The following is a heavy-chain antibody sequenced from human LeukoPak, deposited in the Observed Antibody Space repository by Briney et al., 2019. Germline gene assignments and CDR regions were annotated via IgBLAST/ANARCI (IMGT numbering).Heavy chain of an antibody. CDR1: GFIFRTYG. CDR2: IWYDGSEK. V-gene: IGHV3-33*06. D-gene: IGHD6-19*01. CDR3: AKDLGSGWYYFDN. Sequence: GGSLRLSCAASGFIFRTYGMHWVRQAPGKGLEWVAVIWYDGSEKYYADSVKGRFTISRDNFKNTLYLQMDSLRVEDTAVYYCAKDLGSGWYYFDNWGQGTLVTVSS. J-gene: IGHJ4*02.